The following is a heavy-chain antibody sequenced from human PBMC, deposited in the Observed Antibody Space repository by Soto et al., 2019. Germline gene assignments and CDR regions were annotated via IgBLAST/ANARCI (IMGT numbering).Heavy chain of an antibody. CDR3: ATSSTFGTIKPPDY. V-gene: IGHV1-24*01. CDR2: YVPEDGET. D-gene: IGHD3-16*01. Sequence: GASVKVSFKVSGYTLSDLSMYWVRQAPGKGLEWMGGYVPEDGETVYAQNFQGRITMTEDAATDTANMELSSLRSDDTTIYYCATSSTFGTIKPPDYWGQGTLVTVSS. CDR1: GYTLSDLS. J-gene: IGHJ4*02.